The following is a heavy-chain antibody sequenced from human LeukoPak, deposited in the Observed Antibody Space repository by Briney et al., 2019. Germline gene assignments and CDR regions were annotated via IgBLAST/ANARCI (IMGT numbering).Heavy chain of an antibody. CDR3: ATVPFWSGYYGPRDY. CDR1: GYTFTDYY. J-gene: IGHJ4*02. D-gene: IGHD3-3*01. Sequence: ASVKVSCKVSGYTFTDYYMHWVQQAPGKGLEWMGLVDPEDGETIYAEKFQGRVTITADTSTDTAYMELSRLRSEDTAVYYCATVPFWSGYYGPRDYWGQGTLVTVSS. CDR2: VDPEDGET. V-gene: IGHV1-69-2*01.